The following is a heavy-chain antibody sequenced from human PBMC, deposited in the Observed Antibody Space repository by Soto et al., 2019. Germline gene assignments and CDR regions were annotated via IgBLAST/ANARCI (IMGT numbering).Heavy chain of an antibody. Sequence: GGSLRLSCAASGFTFSSYGMHWVRQAPGKGLEWVAVIWYDGSNKYYADSVKGRFTISRDNSKNTLYLQMNSLRAEDTAVYYCARAKGGYDDFDYWGQGTLVTVSS. CDR2: IWYDGSNK. J-gene: IGHJ4*02. CDR1: GFTFSSYG. V-gene: IGHV3-33*01. CDR3: ARAKGGYDDFDY. D-gene: IGHD5-12*01.